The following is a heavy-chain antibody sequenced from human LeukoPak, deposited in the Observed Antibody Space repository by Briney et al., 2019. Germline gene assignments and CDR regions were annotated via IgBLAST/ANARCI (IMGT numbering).Heavy chain of an antibody. CDR1: GFDIRSYG. J-gene: IGHJ4*02. CDR3: AKREAVATMSDFDY. D-gene: IGHD6-19*01. Sequence: GGSLRLSCAAPGFDIRSYGMHWVRQAPGKGLEWLAFILWGGGRQYYADSVKRRFTISRDNSKNMLYLQMNSLRGDDTAVYCCAKREAVATMSDFDYWGQGTLVIVSP. V-gene: IGHV3-30*02. CDR2: ILWGGGRQ.